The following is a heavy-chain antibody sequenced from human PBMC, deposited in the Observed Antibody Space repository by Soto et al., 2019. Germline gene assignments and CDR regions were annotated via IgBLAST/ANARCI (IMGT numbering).Heavy chain of an antibody. J-gene: IGHJ4*02. V-gene: IGHV4-34*01. CDR2: INHSGST. D-gene: IGHD3-16*02. Sequence: SETLSLTCAFYVGSFIGYYWSWIRQPPGKGLEWIGEINHSGSTNYNPSLESRVTISVDTSKNQFSLKLSSVTAADTAVYYCARGPYDYVWGSYPRYFDYWGQGTLVTVSS. CDR3: ARGPYDYVWGSYPRYFDY. CDR1: VGSFIGYY.